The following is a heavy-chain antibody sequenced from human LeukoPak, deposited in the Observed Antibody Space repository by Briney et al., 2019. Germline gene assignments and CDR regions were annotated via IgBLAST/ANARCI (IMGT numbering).Heavy chain of an antibody. D-gene: IGHD6-13*01. CDR1: GGSISSSNW. CDR2: IYHSGST. J-gene: IGHJ4*02. Sequence: SGTLSLTCAVSGGSISSSNWWSWVRQPPGKGLEWIGEIYHSGSTNYNPSLKSRVTISVDKSKNQFSLKLSSVTAADTAVYYCARDSGYSSSWYVGSYFDYWGQGTLVTVSS. CDR3: ARDSGYSSSWYVGSYFDY. V-gene: IGHV4-4*02.